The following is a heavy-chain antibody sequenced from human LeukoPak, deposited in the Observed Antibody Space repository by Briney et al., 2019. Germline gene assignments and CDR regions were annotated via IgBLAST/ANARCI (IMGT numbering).Heavy chain of an antibody. D-gene: IGHD2-2*01. CDR3: ATGKSSTRLRFDY. Sequence: GGSLRLSCAASGFTFSNAWMSWVRQAPGKGLEWVGLIKSKTDDGTTDYAAPVKRRFTISRDDSKNTLYLQMNSVKTEDTAVYYCATGKSSTRLRFDYWGQGTLVTVSS. CDR2: IKSKTDDGTT. V-gene: IGHV3-15*01. CDR1: GFTFSNAW. J-gene: IGHJ4*02.